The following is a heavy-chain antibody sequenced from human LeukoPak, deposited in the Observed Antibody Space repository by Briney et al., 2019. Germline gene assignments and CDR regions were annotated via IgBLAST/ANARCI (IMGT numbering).Heavy chain of an antibody. CDR1: GFTFDDYG. CDR3: AKSRRITMIVVVKNYYYMDV. D-gene: IGHD3-22*01. Sequence: GGSLRLSCAASGFTFDDYGMSWVRQAPGKGLEWVSGINWNGGSTGYADSVKGRFTISRDNAKNSLYLQMNSLRAEDTAVYYCAKSRRITMIVVVKNYYYMDVWGKGTTVTVSS. CDR2: INWNGGST. V-gene: IGHV3-20*04. J-gene: IGHJ6*03.